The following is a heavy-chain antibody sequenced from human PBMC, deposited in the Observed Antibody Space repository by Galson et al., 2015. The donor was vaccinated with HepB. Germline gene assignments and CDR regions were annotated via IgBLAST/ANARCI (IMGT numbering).Heavy chain of an antibody. Sequence: SLRLSCAASGFRFSNYAMHWVRQAPGKGLEWVALILNDGGNKNYGDSVKGRFTISRDNSKNTLYLQMDSPRSEDTAVYYCARESPVRPVTDDDSNCENYEVMDLGGHVTAVTVS. J-gene: IGHJ6*02. D-gene: IGHD4-11*01. CDR2: ILNDGGNK. CDR1: GFRFSNYA. CDR3: ARESPVRPVTDDDSNCENYEVMDL. V-gene: IGHV3-30-3*01.